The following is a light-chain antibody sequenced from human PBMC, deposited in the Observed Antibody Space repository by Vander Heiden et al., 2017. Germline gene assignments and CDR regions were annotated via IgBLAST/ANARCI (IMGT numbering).Light chain of an antibody. J-gene: IGKJ1*01. V-gene: IGKV2-28*01. Sequence: DIVMTQSPLSLPVILGEPASISCRSSQSFLHRNGYNYLDWYLQKQGQSPQLRNYLGSDRASGVPDRFSGSGSGTDFTLKISRVEAEDVGVYYCMQALQTPWTFGQGTKVESK. CDR1: QSFLHRNGYNY. CDR2: LGS. CDR3: MQALQTPWT.